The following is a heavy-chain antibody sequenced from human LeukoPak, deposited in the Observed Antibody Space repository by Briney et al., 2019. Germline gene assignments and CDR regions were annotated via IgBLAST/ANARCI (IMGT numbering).Heavy chain of an antibody. V-gene: IGHV3-23*01. CDR2: ISGSGVTT. J-gene: IGHJ4*02. D-gene: IGHD1-26*01. CDR3: AKDRIVGATTSYDYFDY. CDR1: GFTFSSYA. Sequence: GGSLRLSCAASGFTFSSYAMSWVRQAPGKGLEWVSAISGSGVTTYYADSVKGRFPISRDNSKNTLYLQMNSLRVEDTAVYYCAKDRIVGATTSYDYFDYWGQGTLVTVSS.